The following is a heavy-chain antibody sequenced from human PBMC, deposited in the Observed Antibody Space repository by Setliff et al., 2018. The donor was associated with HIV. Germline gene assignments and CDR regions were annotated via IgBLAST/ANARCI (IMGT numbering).Heavy chain of an antibody. CDR1: GYTFSRDG. CDR3: ASDAPGNTESAPGY. Sequence: ASVKVSCKASGYTFSRDGISWVRQAPGQGLEWMGWSNAYNGNTNYIEKLQGRVTMTTDTSTSTAYMELRSLRSDDTAVYYCASDAPGNTESAPGYWGQGTLVTVSS. D-gene: IGHD1-7*01. CDR2: SNAYNGNT. V-gene: IGHV1-18*01. J-gene: IGHJ4*02.